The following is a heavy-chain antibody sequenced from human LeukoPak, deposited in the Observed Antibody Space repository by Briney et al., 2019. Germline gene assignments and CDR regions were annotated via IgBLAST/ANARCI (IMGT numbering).Heavy chain of an antibody. Sequence: RGTPGHARVASGLSFGRYGKHWVRQDPGKGLEWVASLWYDGTNKYYADSVKGRFTISRDNSKNTLYLQMNSLRAEDTAVYYCARARNNYDSSGYSALDYWGQGTLVTVSS. CDR1: GLSFGRYG. J-gene: IGHJ4*02. D-gene: IGHD3-22*01. CDR3: ARARNNYDSSGYSALDY. CDR2: LWYDGTNK. V-gene: IGHV3-33*01.